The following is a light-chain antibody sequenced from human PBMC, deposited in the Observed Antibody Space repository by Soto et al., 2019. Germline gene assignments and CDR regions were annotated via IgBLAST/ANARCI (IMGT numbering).Light chain of an antibody. V-gene: IGLV1-51*01. J-gene: IGLJ2*01. Sequence: QSVLTQPPSVSAAPRQQVTISCSGSSSSIGGSSVWWFQQLPGTAPKLLIYDNNQRPSRIPDRFSGSKSGTSATLGITGLQTGDEADYYCGTWDSSLSAVVFGGGTKLTVL. CDR1: SSSIGGSS. CDR3: GTWDSSLSAVV. CDR2: DNN.